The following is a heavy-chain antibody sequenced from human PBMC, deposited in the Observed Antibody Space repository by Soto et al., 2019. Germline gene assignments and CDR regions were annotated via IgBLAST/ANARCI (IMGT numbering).Heavy chain of an antibody. CDR1: GYSFTSYW. Sequence: GESLKISCKGSGYSFTSYWIGWVRQMPGKGLEWMGAIYPGDSDTRYSPSFQGQVTISADKSISTAYLQWSSLKASDTAMYYCARHPTNVLCFWELNYFDYQGKASTVPVSS. J-gene: IGHJ4*02. V-gene: IGHV5-51*01. CDR3: ARHPTNVLCFWELNYFDY. CDR2: IYPGDSDT. D-gene: IGHD3-10*01.